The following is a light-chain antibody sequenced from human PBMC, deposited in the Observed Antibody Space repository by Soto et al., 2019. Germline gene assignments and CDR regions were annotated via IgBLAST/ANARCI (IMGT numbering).Light chain of an antibody. Sequence: DIVLTQSPGTLSLSPGEGATLSCRTSQSVASRYLAWYQQKPGQAPRLLIFSASRRASGIPDRFSGSGSGTDFTLAISRLEPEDLAFYHWQQYGSSPYTFGQGTKLEIK. J-gene: IGKJ2*01. CDR2: SAS. V-gene: IGKV3-20*01. CDR3: QQYGSSPYT. CDR1: QSVASRY.